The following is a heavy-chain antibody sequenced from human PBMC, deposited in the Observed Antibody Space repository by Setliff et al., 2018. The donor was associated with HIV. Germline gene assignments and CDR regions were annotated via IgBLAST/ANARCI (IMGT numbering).Heavy chain of an antibody. J-gene: IGHJ6*03. CDR3: ARDSSSWYWRYYYYYMDV. D-gene: IGHD6-13*01. CDR1: GDSISGGGYF. CDR2: INWNGGTT. Sequence: ETLSLTCTVSGDSISGGGYFWSWVRQHPGKGLEWVSGINWNGGTTGYADSVKGRFTISRDNAKNSLYLQMNSLRAEDTALYYCARDSSSWYWRYYYYYMDVWGKGTTVTVYS. V-gene: IGHV3-20*04.